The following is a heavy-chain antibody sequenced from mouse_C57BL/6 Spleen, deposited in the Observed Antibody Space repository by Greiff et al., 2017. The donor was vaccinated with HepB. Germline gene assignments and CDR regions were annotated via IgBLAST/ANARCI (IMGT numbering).Heavy chain of an antibody. J-gene: IGHJ3*01. CDR3: ARGEWLLPWFAY. Sequence: EVQLQESGPGLVKPSQSLSLTCSVTGYSITSGYYWNWIRQFPGNKLEWMGYISYDGSNNYNPSLKNRISITRDTSKNQFFLKLNSVTTEDTATYYCARGEWLLPWFAYWGQGTLVTVSA. CDR1: GYSITSGYY. CDR2: ISYDGSN. V-gene: IGHV3-6*01. D-gene: IGHD2-3*01.